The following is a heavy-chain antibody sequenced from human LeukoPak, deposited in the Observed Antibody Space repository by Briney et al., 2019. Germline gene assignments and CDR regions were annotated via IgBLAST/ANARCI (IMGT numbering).Heavy chain of an antibody. D-gene: IGHD6-13*01. CDR2: IYPDDSDT. CDR1: GYAFPYYW. Sequence: GESLKISCKGSGYAFPYYWIAWVRQMPGKGLEWMGIIYPDDSDTRYSPSFQGLVTISADKSITTAYLQWSSLKASDTAMYYCARLRSSSWYTVDYWGQGTLVTVSS. J-gene: IGHJ4*02. V-gene: IGHV5-51*01. CDR3: ARLRSSSWYTVDY.